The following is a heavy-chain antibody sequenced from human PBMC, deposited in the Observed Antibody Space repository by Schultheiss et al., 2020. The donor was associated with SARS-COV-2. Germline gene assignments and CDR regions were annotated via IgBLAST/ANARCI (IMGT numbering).Heavy chain of an antibody. CDR3: ARDSGTVPYYYYGMDV. Sequence: GGSLRLSCAASGFTFSSYWMSWIRQAPGKGLEWVSYISSSGSTTYYADSVKGRFTISRDNSKNTLYLQMSSLRAEDTAVYYCARDSGTVPYYYYGMDVWGQGTTVTDSS. CDR1: GFTFSSYW. CDR2: ISSSGSTT. V-gene: IGHV3-48*01. J-gene: IGHJ6*02. D-gene: IGHD6-13*01.